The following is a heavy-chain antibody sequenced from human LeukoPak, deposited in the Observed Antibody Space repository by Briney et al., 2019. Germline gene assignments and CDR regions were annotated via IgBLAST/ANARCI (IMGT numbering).Heavy chain of an antibody. CDR1: GFTFSSYW. CDR2: IKQDGSEK. CDR3: AKRDDYGDYYFDY. J-gene: IGHJ4*02. D-gene: IGHD4-17*01. Sequence: GGSLRLSCAASGFTFSSYWMSWVRQAPGKGLEWVANIKQDGSEKYYVDSVKGRFTISRDNSKNTLYLQMNSLRAEDTAVYYCAKRDDYGDYYFDYWGQGTLVTVSS. V-gene: IGHV3-7*01.